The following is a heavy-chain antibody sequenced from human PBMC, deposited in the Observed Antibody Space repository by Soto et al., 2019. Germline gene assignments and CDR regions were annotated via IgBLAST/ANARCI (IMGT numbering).Heavy chain of an antibody. CDR3: AREELLTSCDC. CDR2: ISYDGSNK. D-gene: IGHD1-26*01. J-gene: IGHJ4*02. CDR1: GFTFSSYA. Sequence: QVQLVESGGGVVQPGRSLRLSCAASGFTFSSYAMHWVRQAPGKGLEWVAVISYDGSNKYYADSVKGRFTISRDNSKNTLYLQMNSLRAEDTAVYYGAREELLTSCDCWGQGTLVTVSS. V-gene: IGHV3-30-3*01.